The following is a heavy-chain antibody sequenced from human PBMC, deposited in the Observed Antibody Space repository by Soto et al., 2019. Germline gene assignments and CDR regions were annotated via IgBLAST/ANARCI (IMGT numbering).Heavy chain of an antibody. J-gene: IGHJ1*01. CDR2: INAGNGNT. D-gene: IGHD3-10*01. Sequence: ASVKGFCKASGYTFTSYSIQWVPQAPGQRLEWMGWINAGNGNTKYSQKFQGRVTITRDTSASTAYMELSSLRSEDTAVYYCERDAGYGYYYNRGQGTLVTVSA. CDR3: ERDAGYGYYYN. CDR1: GYTFTSYS. V-gene: IGHV1-3*01.